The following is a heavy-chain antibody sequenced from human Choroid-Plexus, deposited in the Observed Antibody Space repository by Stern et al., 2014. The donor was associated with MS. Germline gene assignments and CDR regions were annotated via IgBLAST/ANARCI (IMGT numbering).Heavy chain of an antibody. D-gene: IGHD3-3*01. CDR3: ARDQRGITIFGVVTDYYYLGMDV. Sequence: VQLVESGAEVKKPGASVKVSCKTSGYIFTGYYIHWVRQAPGQGLEWMAWINPNTGGTKHAQKFQGRVTMSRDTSISTAYVELSSLTSDDTAVYYCARDQRGITIFGVVTDYYYLGMDVWGQGTTVTVS. J-gene: IGHJ6*02. V-gene: IGHV1-2*02. CDR2: INPNTGGT. CDR1: GYIFTGYY.